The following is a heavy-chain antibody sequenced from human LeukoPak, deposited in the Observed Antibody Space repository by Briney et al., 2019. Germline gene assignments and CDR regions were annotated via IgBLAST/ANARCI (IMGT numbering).Heavy chain of an antibody. CDR2: IYHSGST. CDR1: GGSISSSNW. V-gene: IGHV4-4*02. D-gene: IGHD2-2*01. Sequence: SETLSLTCAASGGSISSSNWWSWVRQPPGKGLEWIGEIYHSGSTNYNPSLKSRVTISVDKAKNQFSLKLSSVTAADTAVYYCARDYCSSTSCYSALASWGQGTLVTVSS. CDR3: ARDYCSSTSCYSALAS. J-gene: IGHJ4*02.